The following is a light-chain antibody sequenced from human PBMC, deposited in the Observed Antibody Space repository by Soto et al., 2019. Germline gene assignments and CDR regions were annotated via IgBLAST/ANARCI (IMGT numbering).Light chain of an antibody. CDR3: QQGHTFPLT. Sequence: DIQMTQSPSSVSASVGDRVTITCRASQDISHCLAWHQQKPGEAPKLLIYSATTLHSGVPSRFSGSGSGTDFTLTISSLQPEDFATYYCQQGHTFPLTFGGGTRVEI. J-gene: IGKJ4*01. CDR2: SAT. CDR1: QDISHC. V-gene: IGKV1-12*01.